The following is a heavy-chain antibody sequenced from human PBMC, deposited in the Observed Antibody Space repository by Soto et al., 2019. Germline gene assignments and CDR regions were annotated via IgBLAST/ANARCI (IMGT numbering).Heavy chain of an antibody. J-gene: IGHJ6*02. CDR1: GYTLTELS. V-gene: IGHV1-24*01. D-gene: IGHD3-22*01. CDR2: FDPEDGET. CDR3: ATEYYYSSGYREVSYGMDV. Sequence: ASVKVSCKVSGYTLTELSMHWVRQAPGKGLEWMGGFDPEDGETIYAQKFQGRVTMTEDTSTDTAYMELSSLRSEDTAVYYCATEYYYSSGYREVSYGMDVWGQGTTVTVSS.